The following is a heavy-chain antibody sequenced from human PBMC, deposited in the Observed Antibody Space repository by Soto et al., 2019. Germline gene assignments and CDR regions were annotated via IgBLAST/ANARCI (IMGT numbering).Heavy chain of an antibody. CDR2: INHSGST. V-gene: IGHV4-34*01. D-gene: IGHD6-19*01. Sequence: PSETLSLTCAVYGGSFSGYYWSWIRQPPGKGLEWIGEINHSGSTNYNPSLKSRVTISVDTSKNQFSLKLSSVTAADTAVYYCARGGIAVAGTWYYYYGMDVWGQETTVTVSS. CDR3: ARGGIAVAGTWYYYYGMDV. J-gene: IGHJ6*02. CDR1: GGSFSGYY.